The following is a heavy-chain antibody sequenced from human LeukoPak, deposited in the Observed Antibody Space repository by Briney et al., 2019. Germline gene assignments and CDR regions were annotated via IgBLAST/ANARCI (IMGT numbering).Heavy chain of an antibody. D-gene: IGHD1-26*01. V-gene: IGHV4-39*07. CDR3: ARAGWYSGRWGQDWFGP. J-gene: IGHJ5*02. CDR1: GGSISSSSYY. CDR2: IYYSGST. Sequence: KASETLSLTCTVSGGSISSSSYYWGWIRQPPGKGLEWIGSIYYSGSTYYNPSLKSRVTISVDTSKNQFSLKLSSVTASDTAVYYCARAGWYSGRWGQDWFGPWGQGILVTVSS.